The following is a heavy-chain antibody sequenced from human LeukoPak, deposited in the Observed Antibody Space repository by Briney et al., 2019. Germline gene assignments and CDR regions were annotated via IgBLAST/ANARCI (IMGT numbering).Heavy chain of an antibody. CDR3: ARGGAPED. CDR2: MHSSGVI. V-gene: IGHV4-4*07. CDR1: GGSISDFY. J-gene: IGHJ4*02. Sequence: SETLSLTCTVSGGSISDFYWSWIRQPAGKGLEWIGRMHSSGVITYNPSLKSRVTMSLDTSKKQFSLKVTSVTAADTAVYYCARGGAPEDWGQGTLVAVSS.